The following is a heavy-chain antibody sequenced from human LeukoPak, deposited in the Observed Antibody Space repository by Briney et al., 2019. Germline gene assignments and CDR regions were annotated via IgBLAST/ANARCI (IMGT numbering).Heavy chain of an antibody. CDR2: INSDGSNK. J-gene: IGHJ4*02. CDR3: ARSDYGDNY. V-gene: IGHV3-74*01. Sequence: GGSLRLSCAASGFTFSNYWMHWFRQAPGKGREWVSRINSDGSNKTYADSVKGRFTISRDNAKNTLYLQMSSLRVGDTAVYYCARSDYGDNYWGQGILVTVSS. CDR1: GFTFSNYW. D-gene: IGHD4-17*01.